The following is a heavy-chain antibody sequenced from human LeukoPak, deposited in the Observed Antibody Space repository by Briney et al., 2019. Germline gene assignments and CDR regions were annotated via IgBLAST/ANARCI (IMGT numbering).Heavy chain of an antibody. J-gene: IGHJ5*02. CDR1: GGTFSSYA. D-gene: IGHD3-16*02. CDR3: ARDYRHWFDP. Sequence: GASVKVSCKASGGTFSSYAISWVRQAPGQGLEWMGGIIPIFGTANYAQKFQGRVTITADESTSTAYMELSSLRSEDTAVYYCARDYRHWFDPWGQGTLVTVSS. V-gene: IGHV1-69*01. CDR2: IIPIFGTA.